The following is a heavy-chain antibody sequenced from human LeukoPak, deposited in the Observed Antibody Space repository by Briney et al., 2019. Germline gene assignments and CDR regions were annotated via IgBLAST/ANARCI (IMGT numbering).Heavy chain of an antibody. V-gene: IGHV3-7*01. D-gene: IGHD3-3*01. Sequence: PGGSLRLSCAASGFTFSSYWMSWVRQAPGKGLEGVANIKQDGSEKYYVDSVKGRFTISRDNAKNSLYLQMNSLRAEDTAVYYCARDDLYYDFWSGLFDPWGQGTLVTVSS. CDR3: ARDDLYYDFWSGLFDP. CDR1: GFTFSSYW. J-gene: IGHJ5*02. CDR2: IKQDGSEK.